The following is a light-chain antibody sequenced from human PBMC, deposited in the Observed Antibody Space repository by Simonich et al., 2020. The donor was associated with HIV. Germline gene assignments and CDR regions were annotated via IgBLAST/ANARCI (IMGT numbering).Light chain of an antibody. V-gene: IGKV4-1*01. CDR3: QQYYSTPLA. Sequence: DIVMTQSPDSLAVSLGERATINCKYSQSVLYSSNNKNYLSWYPQKPGQPPKLLIHWASTRESGVPDRFSGSGSGTDFTLTISSLQAEDVAVYYCQQYYSTPLAFGQGTKLEIK. CDR1: QSVLYSSNNKNY. J-gene: IGKJ2*01. CDR2: WAS.